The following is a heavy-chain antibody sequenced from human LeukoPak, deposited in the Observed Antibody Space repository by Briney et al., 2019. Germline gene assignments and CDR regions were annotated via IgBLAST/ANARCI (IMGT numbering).Heavy chain of an antibody. CDR2: IYYSGST. D-gene: IGHD3-22*01. CDR1: GGSISSSSYY. V-gene: IGHV4-39*01. J-gene: IGHJ3*02. Sequence: MSSETLSLTCTVSGGSISSSSYYWGWIRQPPGKGLEWIGSIYYSGSTYYNPSLKSRVTISVDTSKNQFSLKLSSVTAADTAVYYCAGSTPYYYDSSGYWVAFDTWGQGTMVTVSS. CDR3: AGSTPYYYDSSGYWVAFDT.